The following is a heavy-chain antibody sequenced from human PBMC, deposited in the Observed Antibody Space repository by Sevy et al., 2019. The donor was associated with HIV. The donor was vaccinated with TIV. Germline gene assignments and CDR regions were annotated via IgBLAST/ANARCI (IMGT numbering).Heavy chain of an antibody. CDR2: IFSSGST. V-gene: IGHV3-66*02. CDR1: GFTVNDKY. CDR3: VSLFLSYRSGWSYFDY. D-gene: IGHD6-19*01. Sequence: GGSLRLSCAISGFTVNDKYIIWVRQAPGKGLEWVSVIFSSGSTYYEDSSKGRFTISRDNSKNIVYLQMNSVRAEDTAVYYCVSLFLSYRSGWSYFDYWGQGTLVTVSS. J-gene: IGHJ4*02.